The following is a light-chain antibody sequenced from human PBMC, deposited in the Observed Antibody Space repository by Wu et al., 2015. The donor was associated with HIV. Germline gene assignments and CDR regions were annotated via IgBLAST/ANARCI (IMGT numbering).Light chain of an antibody. V-gene: IGKV3-15*01. CDR3: QQYHSWRT. Sequence: EIVMTQSPATLSLSPGERATLTCRASQSVTNNLAWYQQKPGQAPRLLMYGVSIRASGIPARFSGSGSGTEFTLTISSLQSEDSAVYFCQQYHSWRTFGLGTKVEIK. CDR2: GVS. CDR1: QSVTNN. J-gene: IGKJ1*01.